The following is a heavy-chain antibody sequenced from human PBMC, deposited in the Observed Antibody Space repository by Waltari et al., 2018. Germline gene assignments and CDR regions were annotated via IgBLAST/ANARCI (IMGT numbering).Heavy chain of an antibody. CDR3: AKREYGNTINY. J-gene: IGHJ4*02. CDR1: GFTFSSHA. CDR2: ISGSGGGT. Sequence: EVQLVESGGGLVQPGGSLSLSCAASGFTFSSHAMSWARQAPGKGLGWVSAISGSGGGTYYADSVKGRFTISRDNSKNTLYLQMNSLRAEDTAVYYCAKREYGNTINYWGQGTLVTVSS. D-gene: IGHD6-6*01. V-gene: IGHV3-23*04.